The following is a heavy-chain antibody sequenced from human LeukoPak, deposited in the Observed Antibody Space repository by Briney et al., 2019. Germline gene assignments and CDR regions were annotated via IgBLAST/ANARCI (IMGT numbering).Heavy chain of an antibody. CDR1: GYTFTSYG. V-gene: IGHV1-2*02. Sequence: ASVTVSCKASGYTFTSYGISWVRQAPGQGLEWMGWISPNSSGTNYGKTIPGRVTITRDTSIRTAYMEVSRLRSDDTAVYYCARGIREAAGPYYYYYMDVWGKGTTVTVS. CDR2: ISPNSSGT. CDR3: ARGIREAAGPYYYYYMDV. J-gene: IGHJ6*03. D-gene: IGHD6-13*01.